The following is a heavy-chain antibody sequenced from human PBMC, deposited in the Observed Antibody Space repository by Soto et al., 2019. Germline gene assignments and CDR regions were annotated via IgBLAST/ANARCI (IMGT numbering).Heavy chain of an antibody. CDR2: IYWDDAK. Sequence: QITLTESGPTLVKPTQTLTLTCTFSGISLTNSGVGVSWIRQPPGKALEWLAVIYWDDAKHFSPSQKSRLTITKDTSKNPVALTMTTMDSVDTATYFCAQMDFDLYGMDVWGQGTTVIVSS. D-gene: IGHD3-9*01. J-gene: IGHJ6*02. V-gene: IGHV2-5*02. CDR1: GISLTNSGVG. CDR3: AQMDFDLYGMDV.